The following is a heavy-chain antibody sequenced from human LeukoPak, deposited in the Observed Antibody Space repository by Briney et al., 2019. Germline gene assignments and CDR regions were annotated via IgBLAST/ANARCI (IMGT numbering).Heavy chain of an antibody. CDR2: IIPISGTA. J-gene: IGHJ6*02. V-gene: IGHV1-69*13. Sequence: SVKVSCKASGGTFSSYAISWVRQAPGQGLEWMGGIIPISGTANYAQKFQGRVTITADESTSTAYMELSSLRSEDTAVYYCARDSIVVVVAANGYYYYYYGMDVWGQGTTVTVSS. CDR3: ARDSIVVVVAANGYYYYYYGMDV. CDR1: GGTFSSYA. D-gene: IGHD2-15*01.